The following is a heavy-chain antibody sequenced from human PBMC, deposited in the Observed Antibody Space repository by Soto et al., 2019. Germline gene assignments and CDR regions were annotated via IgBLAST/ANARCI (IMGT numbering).Heavy chain of an antibody. CDR1: GFTFSDYY. CDR2: ISPSGGTI. J-gene: IGHJ5*02. Sequence: QVQLVESGGGLVKPGGSLRLSCAASGFTFSDYYMSWIRQAPGKGLEWVSYISPSGGTIYYADSVRGRFTLSRDNAKNSLYLQMNSLRAEDTAVYHCVRVGYAYGNDPWGQGTLVAVSS. CDR3: VRVGYAYGNDP. V-gene: IGHV3-11*01. D-gene: IGHD3-10*01.